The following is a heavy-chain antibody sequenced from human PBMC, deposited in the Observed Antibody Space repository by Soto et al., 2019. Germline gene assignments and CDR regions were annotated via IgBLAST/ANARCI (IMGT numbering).Heavy chain of an antibody. D-gene: IGHD3-10*01. Sequence: QVQLVQSGAEVKKPGASVKVSCKASGYTFTSYAMHWVRQAPGQRLEWMGWINAGNDNTKYSQKFQGRVTITRDTSASTAYMELSSLRSEDTAVYYCARGLVKVRGVMKSYNWFDPWGQGTLVTVSS. CDR1: GYTFTSYA. CDR2: INAGNDNT. J-gene: IGHJ5*02. CDR3: ARGLVKVRGVMKSYNWFDP. V-gene: IGHV1-3*01.